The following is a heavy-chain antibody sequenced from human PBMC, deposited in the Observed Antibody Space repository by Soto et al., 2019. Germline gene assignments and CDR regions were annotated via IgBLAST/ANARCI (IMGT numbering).Heavy chain of an antibody. CDR1: GGTFSSYT. CDR3: ARAGLAARGYYYYGMDV. CDR2: IIPIFGTA. Sequence: QVQLVQSGAEVKKPGSSVKVSCKASGGTFSSYTISWVRQAPGQGLEWMGGIIPIFGTANYAQKFQGRVAITADESTSTAYMELSSLRSEDTAVYYCARAGLAARGYYYYGMDVWGQGTTVTVSS. D-gene: IGHD6-6*01. J-gene: IGHJ6*02. V-gene: IGHV1-69*01.